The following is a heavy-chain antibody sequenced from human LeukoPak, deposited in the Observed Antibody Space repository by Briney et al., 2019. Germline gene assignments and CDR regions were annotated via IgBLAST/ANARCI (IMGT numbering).Heavy chain of an antibody. CDR3: ARGVVPAARGFTAIDY. CDR1: GGTFSSYA. V-gene: IGHV1-2*02. D-gene: IGHD2-2*01. J-gene: IGHJ4*02. CDR2: INPNSGGT. Sequence: ASVTVSCKASGGTFSSYAISWVRQAPGQGLEWMGWINPNSGGTNYAQKFQGRVTMTRDTSISTAYMELSRLRSDDTAVYYCARGVVPAARGFTAIDYWGQGTLVTVSS.